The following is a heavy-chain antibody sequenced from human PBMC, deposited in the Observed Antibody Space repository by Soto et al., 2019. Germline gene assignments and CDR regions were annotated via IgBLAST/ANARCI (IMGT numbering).Heavy chain of an antibody. V-gene: IGHV1-69*01. CDR2: IIPIVGTG. D-gene: IGHD2-2*01. CDR1: GGTFSNYA. J-gene: IGHJ6*02. CDR3: ARVVILVPTDATHYYYHMDV. Sequence: QVQLVQSGAEVRKPGSSVTVSCKASGGTFSNYAISWVRQAPVQGLEWMGGIIPIVGTGSYAQKFQGRVTITADDPTTTAYMELSRLRFEDTAVYYCARVVILVPTDATHYYYHMDVWGPGSTVTVSS.